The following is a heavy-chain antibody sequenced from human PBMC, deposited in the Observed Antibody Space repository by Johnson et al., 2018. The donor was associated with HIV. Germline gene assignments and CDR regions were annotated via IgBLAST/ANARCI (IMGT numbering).Heavy chain of an antibody. D-gene: IGHD1-26*01. CDR2: ISYDGSNK. J-gene: IGHJ3*02. CDR1: GFTFSSYA. Sequence: QVQLVESGGGLVKPGRSLRLSCAASGFTFSSYAMHWVRQAPGKGLEWVAVISYDGSNKYYADSVKGRFTTSRDNSKNTQSLQMNSLRAEDTAAYYCARERGLLRADDAFDIWGPGTMVIVSS. CDR3: ARERGLLRADDAFDI. V-gene: IGHV3-30*04.